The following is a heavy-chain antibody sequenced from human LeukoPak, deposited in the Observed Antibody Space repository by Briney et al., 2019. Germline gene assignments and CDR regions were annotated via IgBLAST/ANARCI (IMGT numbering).Heavy chain of an antibody. CDR3: ARDGVVVVVPALFDY. V-gene: IGHV3-23*01. J-gene: IGHJ4*02. D-gene: IGHD2-2*01. Sequence: GGSLRLSCAASGFTFSSYAMSWVRQAPGKGLEWVSAISGSGGSTYYADSVKGRFTISRDNSKNTLYLQMNSLRAEDTAVYYCARDGVVVVVPALFDYWGQGTLVTVSS. CDR2: ISGSGGST. CDR1: GFTFSSYA.